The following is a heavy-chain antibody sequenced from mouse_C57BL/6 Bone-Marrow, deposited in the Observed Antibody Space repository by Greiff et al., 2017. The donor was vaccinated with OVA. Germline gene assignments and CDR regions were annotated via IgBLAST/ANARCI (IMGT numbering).Heavy chain of an antibody. J-gene: IGHJ4*01. CDR1: GYTFTDYE. V-gene: IGHV1-15*01. Sequence: VKLMESGAELVRPGASVTLSCKASGYTFTDYEMHWVKQTPVHGLEWIGAIDPETGGTAYNQKFKGKAILTADKSSSTAYMELRSLTSDDSAVYYCTRGYSNYYAMDYGGQGTSVTVSS. D-gene: IGHD2-5*01. CDR2: IDPETGGT. CDR3: TRGYSNYYAMDY.